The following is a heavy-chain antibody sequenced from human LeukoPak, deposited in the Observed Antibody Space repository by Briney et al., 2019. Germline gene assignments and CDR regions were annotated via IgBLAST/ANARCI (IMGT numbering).Heavy chain of an antibody. CDR1: GYTFTTYW. J-gene: IGHJ5*02. Sequence: GESLKISCQGSGYTFTTYWIGWVRQMPGKGREWMGNIYPGDSDTRYSPSFKGQVTISADKSISTAYLQWSSLKASDTAMYYCARREAAAGTWWFDPWGQGTLVTVSS. V-gene: IGHV5-51*01. D-gene: IGHD6-13*01. CDR2: IYPGDSDT. CDR3: ARREAAAGTWWFDP.